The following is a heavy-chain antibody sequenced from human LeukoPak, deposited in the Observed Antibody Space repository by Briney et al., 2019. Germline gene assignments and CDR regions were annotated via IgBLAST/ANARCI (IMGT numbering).Heavy chain of an antibody. Sequence: GGSLRLSCSASGFTFSSYAMNWVRQAPGKGLEYVSAITSNGGSTYYADSVKGRFTISRDNSKNTLYLQMSSLRAEDTAVYYCVKGRCSGSSCYGGVYWGQGTLVTVSS. CDR1: GFTFSSYA. CDR2: ITSNGGST. D-gene: IGHD2-2*01. CDR3: VKGRCSGSSCYGGVY. J-gene: IGHJ4*02. V-gene: IGHV3-64D*06.